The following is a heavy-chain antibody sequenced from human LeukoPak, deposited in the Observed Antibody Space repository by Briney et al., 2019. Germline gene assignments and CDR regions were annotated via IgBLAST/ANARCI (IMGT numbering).Heavy chain of an antibody. Sequence: PSETLSLTCAVYAASFSGYYWSSIRQPPGNGLEWIVEINHSGTTNYNPSLKSRVNISVDTSKNQFSLKLSSVTAADTAVYYCARVPLRYDFWSGYSNWFDPWGQRTLVTVSS. J-gene: IGHJ5*02. D-gene: IGHD3-3*01. CDR1: AASFSGYY. CDR3: ARVPLRYDFWSGYSNWFDP. CDR2: INHSGTT. V-gene: IGHV4-34*01.